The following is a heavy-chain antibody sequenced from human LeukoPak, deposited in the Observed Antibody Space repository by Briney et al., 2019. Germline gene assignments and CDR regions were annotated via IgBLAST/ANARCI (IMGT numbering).Heavy chain of an antibody. J-gene: IGHJ4*02. CDR2: IYPGDSDT. CDR1: GYSFTSYW. CDR3: ARLPHYYDSSGFPDY. Sequence: GESLKISCKGSGYSFTSYWIGWVRQMPGKGLEWMGMIYPGDSDTRYSPSFQGQVTISADKSISTAYLQWSSLKASDTAMYYCARLPHYYDSSGFPDYWGQGTLVTVSS. V-gene: IGHV5-51*01. D-gene: IGHD3-22*01.